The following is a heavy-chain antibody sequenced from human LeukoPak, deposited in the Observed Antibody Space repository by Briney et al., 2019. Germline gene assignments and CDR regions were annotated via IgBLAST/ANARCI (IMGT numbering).Heavy chain of an antibody. Sequence: SETLSLTCTVSGGSISSYYWSWIRQPPGKGLEWIGYIYYSGSTSYNPSLKSRVTISVDTSKNQFSLKLSSVTAADTAVYYCAGWEPDGYYYYYYMDVWGKGTTVTVSS. CDR1: GGSISSYY. D-gene: IGHD1-26*01. CDR3: AGWEPDGYYYYYYMDV. J-gene: IGHJ6*03. V-gene: IGHV4-59*01. CDR2: IYYSGST.